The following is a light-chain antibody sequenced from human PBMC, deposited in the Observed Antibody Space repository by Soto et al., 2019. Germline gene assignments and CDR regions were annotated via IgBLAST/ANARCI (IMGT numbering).Light chain of an antibody. V-gene: IGKV3-20*01. CDR1: QSVSSSY. Sequence: EIVLTQSPGTLSLSPGERATLSCRASQSVSSSYLAWYQQKPGQAPRLLIYGASSRANGIPDRFSGSGSGTDLTLTISRLEPEDFAVYYCQQYGSSPKLTFGQGTKVDIK. J-gene: IGKJ1*01. CDR2: GAS. CDR3: QQYGSSPKLT.